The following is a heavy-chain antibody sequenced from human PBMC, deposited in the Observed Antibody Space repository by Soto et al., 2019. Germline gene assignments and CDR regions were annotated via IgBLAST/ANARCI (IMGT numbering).Heavy chain of an antibody. Sequence: ASVKVSCKASGFTFSRYVVHWVRQAPGQRLEWMGWINAGNGNTKYSQKFQGRVTITRDTSASTAYMELSSLRSEDTAVYYCARTSSSSYDYWGQGTLVTVSS. CDR1: GFTFSRYV. CDR3: ARTSSSSYDY. V-gene: IGHV1-3*01. D-gene: IGHD6-13*01. CDR2: INAGNGNT. J-gene: IGHJ4*02.